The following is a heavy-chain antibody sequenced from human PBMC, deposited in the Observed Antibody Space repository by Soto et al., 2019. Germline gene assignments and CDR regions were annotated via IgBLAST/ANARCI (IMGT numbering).Heavy chain of an antibody. CDR2: IKQDGSEK. J-gene: IGHJ1*01. D-gene: IGHD6-19*01. V-gene: IGHV3-7*01. CDR1: GFTFSSYW. CDR3: ARDRWYSSGVFQH. Sequence: EVQLVESGGGLVQPGGSLRLSCAASGFTFSSYWMSWVRQAPGKGLEWVANIKQDGSEKYYVDSVKGRFTISRDNAKNSLYLQMNSLRAEDTAVYYCARDRWYSSGVFQHWGQGTLVTVSS.